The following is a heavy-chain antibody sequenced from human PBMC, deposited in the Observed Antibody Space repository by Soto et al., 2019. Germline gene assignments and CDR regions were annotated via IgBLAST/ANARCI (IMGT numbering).Heavy chain of an antibody. CDR3: ARAPSFYYMDV. CDR1: GGSISGYY. V-gene: IGHV4-59*01. CDR2: FYYSGST. J-gene: IGHJ6*03. Sequence: SETLSLTCTVSGGSISGYYWSWIRQPPGKGLEWIGYFYYSGSTNYNPSLKGRVTISVDTSKNQFSLRLSSVTAADTAVYYCARAPSFYYMDVWGKGTTVTGSS.